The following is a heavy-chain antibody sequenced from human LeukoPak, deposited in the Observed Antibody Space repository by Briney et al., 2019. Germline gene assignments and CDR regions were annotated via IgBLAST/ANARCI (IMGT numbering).Heavy chain of an antibody. CDR1: GFTFDDYA. CDR2: ISWNSGSI. CDR3: AKAPEAYSSNYGWFDP. Sequence: GGSLRLSCAASGFTFDDYAMHWVRQAPGKGLEWVSGISWNSGSIGYADSVKGRFTISRDNAENSLYLQMNSLRAEDTALYYCAKAPEAYSSNYGWFDPWGQGTLVTVSS. D-gene: IGHD4-11*01. J-gene: IGHJ5*02. V-gene: IGHV3-9*01.